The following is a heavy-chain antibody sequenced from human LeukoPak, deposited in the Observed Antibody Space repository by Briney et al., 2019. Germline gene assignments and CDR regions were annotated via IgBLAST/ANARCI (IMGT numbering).Heavy chain of an antibody. Sequence: SQTLSLTCTVSGGSISSGGYYWSWIRQPPGKGLEWIGYNYHSGSTYYNPSLKSRVTISVDRSKNQFSLKLSSVTAADTAVYYCARAALTYIADYWGQGTLVTVSS. CDR3: ARAALTYIADY. J-gene: IGHJ4*02. V-gene: IGHV4-30-2*01. D-gene: IGHD2-15*01. CDR1: GGSISSGGYY. CDR2: NYHSGST.